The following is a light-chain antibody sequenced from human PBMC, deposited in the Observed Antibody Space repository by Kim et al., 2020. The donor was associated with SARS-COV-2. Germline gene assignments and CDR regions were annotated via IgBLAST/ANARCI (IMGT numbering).Light chain of an antibody. CDR2: RAS. Sequence: IQLTQSPSSLSASVGDRVTITCRASQDIGHYLAWYRQKPGKAPEVLIYRASTLQSGVPSRFSDSGSGTEFTLTISSLQAEDFTTYYCQQMDRSPLTFGGGTKVDIK. CDR1: QDIGHY. CDR3: QQMDRSPLT. J-gene: IGKJ4*01. V-gene: IGKV1-9*01.